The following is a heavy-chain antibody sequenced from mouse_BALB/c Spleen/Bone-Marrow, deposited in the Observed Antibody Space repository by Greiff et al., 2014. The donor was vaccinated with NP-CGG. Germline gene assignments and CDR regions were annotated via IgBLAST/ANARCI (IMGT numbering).Heavy chain of an antibody. J-gene: IGHJ4*01. V-gene: IGHV1-80*01. CDR2: IYPGDGDT. CDR1: GYAFSSYW. Sequence: VQLQESGAELVRPGSSVKISCKASGYAFSSYWMNWVKQRPGPGLEWIGQIYPGDGDTNYNGKFKGKATLTADKSSSTAYMQLSSLTSEDSAVYFCARGVPMDYWGQGTSVTVSS. CDR3: ARGVPMDY.